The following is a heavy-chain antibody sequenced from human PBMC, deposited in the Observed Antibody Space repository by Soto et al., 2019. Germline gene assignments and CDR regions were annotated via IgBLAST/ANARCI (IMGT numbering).Heavy chain of an antibody. J-gene: IGHJ5*02. Sequence: NPSETLSLTCSFSVFSIIRFFDAWGWIRQPPGNGLEWIGYIYHIGSTYYNPSLKSRVTISLDRSKNQFSLKLSSVTAADTAVYSCATETKWLDHWGQGTLVTVSS. CDR2: IYHIGST. V-gene: IGHV4-30-2*01. CDR3: ATETKWLDH. CDR1: VFSIIRFFDA.